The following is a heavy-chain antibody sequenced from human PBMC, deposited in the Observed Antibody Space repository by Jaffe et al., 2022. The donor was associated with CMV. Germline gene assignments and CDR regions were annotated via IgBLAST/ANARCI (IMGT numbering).Heavy chain of an antibody. CDR3: ARDTADMITFGGASLMDV. Sequence: QVQLVESGGGVVQPGRSLRLSCAASGFTFSSYGMHWVRQAPGKGLEWVAVIWYDGSNKYYADSVKGRFTISRDNSKNTLYLQMNSLRAEDTAVYYCARDTADMITFGGASLMDVWGQGTTVTVSS. V-gene: IGHV3-33*01. D-gene: IGHD3-16*01. CDR1: GFTFSSYG. J-gene: IGHJ6*02. CDR2: IWYDGSNK.